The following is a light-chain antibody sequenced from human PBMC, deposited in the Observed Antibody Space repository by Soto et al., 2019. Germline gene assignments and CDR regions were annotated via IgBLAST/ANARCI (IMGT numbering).Light chain of an antibody. CDR3: RQYYTSWT. J-gene: IGKJ1*01. V-gene: IGKV1-5*03. Sequence: DIQMTQSPSTLSASVGDKVTITCRASQSIITWLAWYQQKPGKAPKLLIYKASTLESGVPSRFSGSGSGTEFTLTISGLQPDDFATYYCRQYYTSWTFGQGTKVEIK. CDR1: QSIITW. CDR2: KAS.